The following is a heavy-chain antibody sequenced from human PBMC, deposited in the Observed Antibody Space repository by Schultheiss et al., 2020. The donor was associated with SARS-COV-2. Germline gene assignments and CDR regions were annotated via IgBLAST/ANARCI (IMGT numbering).Heavy chain of an antibody. CDR2: INPSGGST. V-gene: IGHV1-46*01. Sequence: ASVKVSCKASGGTFSSYAISWVRQAPGQGLEWMGIINPSGGSTSYAQKFQGRVTMTRDTSTSTVYMELSSLRSEDTAVYYCARAGRWGSGSYRYYYYGMDVWGQGTTVTVSS. D-gene: IGHD3-10*01. CDR1: GGTFSSYA. J-gene: IGHJ6*02. CDR3: ARAGRWGSGSYRYYYYGMDV.